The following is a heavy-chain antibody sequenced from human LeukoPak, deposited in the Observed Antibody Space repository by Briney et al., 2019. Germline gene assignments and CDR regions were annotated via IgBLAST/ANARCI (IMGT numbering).Heavy chain of an antibody. J-gene: IGHJ6*02. D-gene: IGHD3-22*01. CDR1: GGTFSSYA. Sequence: ASVKVSCKASGGTFSSYAISWVRQAPGQGLEWMGGIIPIFGTANYAQKFQGRVTITADESTSTAYMELSSLRSEDTAVYYCARPDSSGYGYYYGMDVWGQGTTVTVSS. V-gene: IGHV1-69*13. CDR2: IIPIFGTA. CDR3: ARPDSSGYGYYYGMDV.